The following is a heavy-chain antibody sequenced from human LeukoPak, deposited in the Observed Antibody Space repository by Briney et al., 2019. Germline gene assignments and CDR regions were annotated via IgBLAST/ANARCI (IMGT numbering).Heavy chain of an antibody. CDR1: GFTFSSYW. J-gene: IGHJ4*02. CDR2: IKQAGSEK. CDR3: ARDPGANWDPRGEYYFDY. V-gene: IGHV3-7*01. Sequence: PGGSLRLSCAASGFTFSSYWMSWVRQAPGKGLEWVANIKQAGSEKYYVDSVKGRFTISRDNAKNPLYLQMNSLRAEDTAVYYCARDPGANWDPRGEYYFDYWGQGTLVTVSS. D-gene: IGHD1-1*01.